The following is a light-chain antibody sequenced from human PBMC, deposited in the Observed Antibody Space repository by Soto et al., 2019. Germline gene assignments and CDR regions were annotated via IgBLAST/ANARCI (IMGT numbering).Light chain of an antibody. CDR2: EVS. J-gene: IGLJ3*02. V-gene: IGLV2-14*01. CDR3: SSYTASNTWV. Sequence: QSALTQAASVSGSPGQSITISCTGTSSDVGAYNHVSWYQQHPGKAPKLIIFEVSNRPSGVTNRFSASKSGSTASLTISGLQADDEADYYCSSYTASNTWVFGGGTKLTVL. CDR1: SSDVGAYNH.